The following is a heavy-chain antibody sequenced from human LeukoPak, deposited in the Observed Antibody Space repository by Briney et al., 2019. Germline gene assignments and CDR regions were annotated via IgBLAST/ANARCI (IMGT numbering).Heavy chain of an antibody. V-gene: IGHV4-59*01. CDR1: GGSISSYY. CDR2: IYYSGST. D-gene: IGHD6-19*01. CDR3: ARGVGSGWCDY. J-gene: IGHJ4*02. Sequence: SETLSLTCSVSGGSISSYYWSWIRQPPGKGLEWIGYIYYSGSTNYNPSLKSRVTISVDTSKNQFSLKLSSVTAADTAVYYCARGVGSGWCDYWGQGTLVTVSS.